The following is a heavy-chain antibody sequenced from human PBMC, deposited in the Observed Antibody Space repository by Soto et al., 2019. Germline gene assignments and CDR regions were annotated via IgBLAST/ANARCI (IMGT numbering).Heavy chain of an antibody. J-gene: IGHJ4*01. Sequence: ASVKVSCKASGYMFTKSAMHWVRQAPGQRLEWMGWISGDSGNTKYSPKLQDRVTITRDTSASTAYMELSSLRSEDTALYYCARDGVAAGNINFDYWGQGTLVTVSS. CDR3: ARDGVAAGNINFDY. V-gene: IGHV1-3*01. CDR1: GYMFTKSA. D-gene: IGHD6-19*01. CDR2: ISGDSGNT.